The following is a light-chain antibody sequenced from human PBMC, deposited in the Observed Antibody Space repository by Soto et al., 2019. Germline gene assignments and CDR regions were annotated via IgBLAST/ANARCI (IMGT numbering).Light chain of an antibody. CDR2: AAS. CDR3: XXLNSDSPDT. J-gene: IGKJ3*01. Sequence: DIQLTQSPSFLSASVGDRVTITCRASQGISSYLAWYQQKPGKAPKLLIFAASTLQNGVPSRFSGSGSGTEFTLTISSLQPEDFATXXXXXLNSDSPDTFGPGTKVDIK. CDR1: QGISSY. V-gene: IGKV1-9*01.